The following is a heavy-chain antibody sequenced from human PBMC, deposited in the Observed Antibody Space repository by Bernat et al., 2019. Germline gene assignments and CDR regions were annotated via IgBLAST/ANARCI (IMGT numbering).Heavy chain of an antibody. Sequence: EVQLVESGGGLVQPGGSLRLSCAASGFTFSSYWMHWVRQGPGKGLAWVANIKQDGSEKYYVDSVKGRFTISRDNAKNSLYLQMNSLRAEDTAVYYCARDTPPTGLAAGNDYWGQGTLVTVSS. J-gene: IGHJ4*02. D-gene: IGHD6-13*01. CDR3: ARDTPPTGLAAGNDY. CDR1: GFTFSSYW. CDR2: IKQDGSEK. V-gene: IGHV3-7*01.